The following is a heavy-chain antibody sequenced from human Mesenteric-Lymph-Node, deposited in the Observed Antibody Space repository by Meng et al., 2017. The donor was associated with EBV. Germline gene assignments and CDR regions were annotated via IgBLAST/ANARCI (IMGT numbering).Heavy chain of an antibody. CDR2: IYYTGST. V-gene: IGHV4-4*02. CDR3: ASGLLHTSMPY. CDR1: VDSISNSNW. D-gene: IGHD2/OR15-2a*01. J-gene: IGHJ4*02. Sequence: QVQLRESGPGLVTPSGTLSLTCAVSVDSISNSNWWSWVRQPPGKGLEWIGEIYYTGSTNYNPSLKSRVSMSTDTSINQFSLKLTSVTAADTAVYYCASGLLHTSMPYWGQGILVTVSS.